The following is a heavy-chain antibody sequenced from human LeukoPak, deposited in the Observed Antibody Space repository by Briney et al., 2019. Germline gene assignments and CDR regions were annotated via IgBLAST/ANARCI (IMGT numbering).Heavy chain of an antibody. CDR2: IRYDGSNK. CDR1: GFTFSSYG. D-gene: IGHD3-22*01. CDR3: ARGDHYYDSSGYPIDY. V-gene: IGHV3-30*02. J-gene: IGHJ4*02. Sequence: GGSLRLSCAASGFTFSSYGMHWVRQAPGKGLEWVAFIRYDGSNKYYADSVKGRITISRDNSKNTLYLQMNSLRAEDTAVYYCARGDHYYDSSGYPIDYWGQGTLVTVSS.